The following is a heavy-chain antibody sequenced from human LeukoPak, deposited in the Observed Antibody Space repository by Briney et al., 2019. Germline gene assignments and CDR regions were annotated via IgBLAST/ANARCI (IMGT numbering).Heavy chain of an antibody. CDR3: AREGTMVRGLAFDI. V-gene: IGHV4-59*01. J-gene: IGHJ3*02. Sequence: SETLSLTCTVSGGSISSYYWSLIRQPPGKGLKWIGYIYYSGSANYNPSLKSRVTISVDTSKNQFSLRLNSVTAADTAVYYCAREGTMVRGLAFDIWGQGTMVTVSS. CDR2: IYYSGSA. D-gene: IGHD3-10*01. CDR1: GGSISSYY.